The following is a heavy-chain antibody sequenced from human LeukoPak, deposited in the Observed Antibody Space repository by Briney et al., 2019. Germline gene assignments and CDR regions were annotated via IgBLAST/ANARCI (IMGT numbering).Heavy chain of an antibody. V-gene: IGHV3-30*04. CDR1: GFTFSSYA. CDR2: ISYDGSNK. CDR3: AKGYSYGVRWYYFDY. Sequence: PGRSLRLSCAASGFTFSSYAMHWVRQAPGKGLEWVAVISYDGSNKYYADSVKGRFTISRDNSKNTLHLQMNSLRAEDTAVYYCAKGYSYGVRWYYFDYWGQGTLVTVSS. J-gene: IGHJ4*02. D-gene: IGHD5-18*01.